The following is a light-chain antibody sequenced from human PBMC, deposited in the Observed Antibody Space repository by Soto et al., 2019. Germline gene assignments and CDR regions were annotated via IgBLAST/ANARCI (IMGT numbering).Light chain of an antibody. J-gene: IGKJ1*01. CDR3: QQYETFSGT. Sequence: DIQMTHSPSTLSASVGERVTITFRASQSVSGWLAWYQQKPGEAPKLLIYDASALPRGVPSRFSGSGSGTKFTLTIASLQPDDFATYYCQQYETFSGTFGPGTKVDIK. CDR1: QSVSGW. CDR2: DAS. V-gene: IGKV1-5*01.